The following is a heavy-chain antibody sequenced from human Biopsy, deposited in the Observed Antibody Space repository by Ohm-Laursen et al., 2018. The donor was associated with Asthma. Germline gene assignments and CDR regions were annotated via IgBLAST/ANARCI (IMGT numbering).Heavy chain of an antibody. CDR2: ISGSGGST. Sequence: GPLRLSCTASGFTFSSYAMSWVRQAPGKGLEWVSAISGSGGSTYYADSVKGRFTISRDNSKNTLYLQMNSLRAEDTAVYYCAKESRRDGYNRRNYYFDYWGQGTLVTVSS. CDR1: GFTFSSYA. D-gene: IGHD5-24*01. J-gene: IGHJ4*02. CDR3: AKESRRDGYNRRNYYFDY. V-gene: IGHV3-23*01.